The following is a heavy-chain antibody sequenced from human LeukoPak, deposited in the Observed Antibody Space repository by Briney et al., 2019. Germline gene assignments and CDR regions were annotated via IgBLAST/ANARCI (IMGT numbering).Heavy chain of an antibody. Sequence: GGSLRLSCAASGFTFSSYAMSWVRQAPGKGLEWVSAISGSGGSTYYADSVKGRFTISRDNSKNTLYLQMNSLRAEDTAVYYCAKDQETYYDFWSGYSFDYWGQGTLVTVSS. CDR1: GFTFSSYA. CDR3: AKDQETYYDFWSGYSFDY. J-gene: IGHJ4*02. CDR2: ISGSGGST. D-gene: IGHD3-3*01. V-gene: IGHV3-23*01.